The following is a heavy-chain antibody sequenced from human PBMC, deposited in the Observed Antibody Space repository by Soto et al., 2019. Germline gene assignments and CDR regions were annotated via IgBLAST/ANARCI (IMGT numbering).Heavy chain of an antibody. D-gene: IGHD3-16*01. J-gene: IGHJ4*02. Sequence: SETLSLTCTVSGGSISSYYWSWIRQPPGKGLEWIGYIYYSGSTNYNPSLKSRVTISVDTSKNQFSLKLSSVTAADTAVYYCARGRSHYDYIWDFDYWGQGTLVTVSS. V-gene: IGHV4-59*01. CDR2: IYYSGST. CDR3: ARGRSHYDYIWDFDY. CDR1: GGSISSYY.